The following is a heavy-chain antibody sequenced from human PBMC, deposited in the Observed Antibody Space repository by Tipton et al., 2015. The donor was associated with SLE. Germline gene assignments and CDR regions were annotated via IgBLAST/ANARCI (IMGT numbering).Heavy chain of an antibody. CDR1: GASFSGYY. V-gene: IGHV4-34*01. J-gene: IGHJ3*01. Sequence: TLSLTCGVYGASFSGYYWNWIRQPPGKGLEWIGEINESGSSKYNPSLKSGVTISIDTSKSQFSPKVSSMTAADTAVYYCVRERKYVVRFRELVAPDLWGQGTAITVSS. D-gene: IGHD1-26*01. CDR3: VRERKYVVRFRELVAPDL. CDR2: INESGSS.